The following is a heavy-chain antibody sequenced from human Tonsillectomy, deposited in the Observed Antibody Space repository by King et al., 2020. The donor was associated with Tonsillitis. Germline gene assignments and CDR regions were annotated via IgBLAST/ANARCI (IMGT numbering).Heavy chain of an antibody. V-gene: IGHV3-21*01. CDR3: ARESMITFGVLDG. CDR2: ISSSSNYI. D-gene: IGHD3-16*01. Sequence: VQLVESGGGLVKPGGSLRLSCAASGFTFISYTMNWVRQAPGKGLECVSSISSSSNYIYYADSVKGRFTISRDNAKNSLYLQMNSLRAEDTAVYYCARESMITFGVLDGWGQGTLVTVSS. J-gene: IGHJ4*02. CDR1: GFTFISYT.